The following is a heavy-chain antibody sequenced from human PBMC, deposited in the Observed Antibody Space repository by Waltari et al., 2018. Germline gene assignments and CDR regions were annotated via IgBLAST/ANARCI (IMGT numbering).Heavy chain of an antibody. CDR1: GGSFSGYY. Sequence: QVQLQQWGAGLLKPSETLSLTCAVYGGSFSGYYWSWIRQPPGKGLEWIGEINHRGRTNSNPSPKSRVTISVDPSKNQFSLKLSSVTAADTAVYYCARGGYCSSTSCYSLHYYYYGMDVWGQGTTVTVSS. J-gene: IGHJ6*02. V-gene: IGHV4-34*01. D-gene: IGHD2-2*01. CDR2: INHRGRT. CDR3: ARGGYCSSTSCYSLHYYYYGMDV.